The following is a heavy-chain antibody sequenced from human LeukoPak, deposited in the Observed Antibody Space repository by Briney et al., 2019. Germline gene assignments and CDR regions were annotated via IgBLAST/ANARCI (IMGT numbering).Heavy chain of an antibody. CDR1: GGSLRSYY. CDR2: ISDNGST. CDR3: AGYNYNFLTGFYGMTPFAPALDY. J-gene: IGHJ4*02. D-gene: IGHD3-9*01. Sequence: SETLSLTCTVSGGSLRSYYWSWIRQPPGKGLEWIGYISDNGSTEHNPSPKSRVTISTDTSKNHFSLRLSSVTAADTAVYFCAGYNYNFLTGFYGMTPFAPALDYWGQGIRVTVSS. V-gene: IGHV4-59*01.